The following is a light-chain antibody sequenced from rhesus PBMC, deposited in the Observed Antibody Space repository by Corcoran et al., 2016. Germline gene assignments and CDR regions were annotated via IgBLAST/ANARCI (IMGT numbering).Light chain of an antibody. Sequence: DIVLTQSPASLAVSPGQRATIPCRASESVRVFGINLIHWYQQKPGKPPKILIYQASNKDPGVPARFRGSGSGTDFTLTINPVEAGDAAVYYCLQSQNSPMFTFGPGTKRDIK. CDR1: ESVRVFGINL. CDR3: LQSQNSPMFT. V-gene: IGKV7-13*01. J-gene: IGKJ3*01. CDR2: QAS.